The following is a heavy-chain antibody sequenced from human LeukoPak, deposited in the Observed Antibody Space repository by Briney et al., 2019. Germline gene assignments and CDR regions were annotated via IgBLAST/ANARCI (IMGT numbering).Heavy chain of an antibody. D-gene: IGHD3-10*01. Sequence: GSLRLSCAASGFIFSDYYMSWVRQVPGGGLEWVAYFSNSAGSSVYYADSVKGRFTISRDNANNSLSLQMNGLRADDSAVYYCARLRGFIDYWGQGTVVTVSS. CDR1: GFIFSDYY. J-gene: IGHJ4*02. CDR2: FSNSAGSSV. CDR3: ARLRGFIDY. V-gene: IGHV3-11*01.